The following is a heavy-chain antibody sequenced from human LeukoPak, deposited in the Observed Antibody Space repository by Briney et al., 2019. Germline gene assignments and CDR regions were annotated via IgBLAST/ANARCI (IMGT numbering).Heavy chain of an antibody. V-gene: IGHV3-7*01. CDR2: LKQDGSEE. D-gene: IGHD5-18*01. CDR3: SFRGRGYSYGWLYFDY. CDR1: GFIFSNYW. J-gene: IGHJ4*02. Sequence: GGPLRVPCAASGFIFSNYWMSWLRQGPGKGLEWLANLKQDGSEEYYVDSVKGRFTISRDNDKNSLYLQMNSLRAEDTAVYYCSFRGRGYSYGWLYFDYWGQGTLVTVSS.